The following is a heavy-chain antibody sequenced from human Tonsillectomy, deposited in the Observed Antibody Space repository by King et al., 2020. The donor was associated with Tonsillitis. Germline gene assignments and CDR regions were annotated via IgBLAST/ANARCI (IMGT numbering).Heavy chain of an antibody. Sequence: VQLVESGGGLVKPGGSLRLSCAASEFIFSTYTMNWVRQAPGKGLEWVSSIVSSGGYIYYADSVKGRFTIPRHNAENSLYLQMNSLRAEDTAVYYCARVKKYYYDSSGYPLDTFDIWGQGTMVTVSS. V-gene: IGHV3-21*01. J-gene: IGHJ3*02. D-gene: IGHD3-22*01. CDR2: IVSSGGYI. CDR1: EFIFSTYT. CDR3: ARVKKYYYDSSGYPLDTFDI.